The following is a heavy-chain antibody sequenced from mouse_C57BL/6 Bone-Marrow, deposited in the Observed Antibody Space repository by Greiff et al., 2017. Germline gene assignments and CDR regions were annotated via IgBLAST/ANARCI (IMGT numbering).Heavy chain of an antibody. CDR2: IRSKSNNYAT. Sequence: EVKLQESGGGLVQPKGSLKLSCAASGFSFNTYAMNWVRQAPGKGLEWVARIRSKSNNYATYYADSVKDRFTISRDDSESMLYLQMNNLKTEDTAMYYCVRHCPPIYGYAMDYWGQGTSVTVSS. J-gene: IGHJ4*01. D-gene: IGHD1-1*02. V-gene: IGHV10-1*01. CDR3: VRHCPPIYGYAMDY. CDR1: GFSFNTYA.